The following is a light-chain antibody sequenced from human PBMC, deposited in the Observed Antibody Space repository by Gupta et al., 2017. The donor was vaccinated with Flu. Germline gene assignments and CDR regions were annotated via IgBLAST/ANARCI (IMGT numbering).Light chain of an antibody. CDR1: ESVSNSY. V-gene: IGKV3-20*01. CDR2: GTS. J-gene: IGKJ4*02. Sequence: VLTQSPATLSLSPGERATLSCRASESVSNSYFAWYQQKPGQAPRRLIYGTSSRATGIPDRFSGSGSGTDFTLTINRLEPEDFVVYYCQQYSSARQAPFGEGTKVEIK. CDR3: QQYSSARQAP.